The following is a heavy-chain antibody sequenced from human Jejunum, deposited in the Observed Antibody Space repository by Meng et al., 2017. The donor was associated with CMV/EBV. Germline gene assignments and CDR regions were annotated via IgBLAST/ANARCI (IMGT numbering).Heavy chain of an antibody. CDR2: IRHDGTTK. V-gene: IGHV3-30*02. J-gene: IGHJ6*02. CDR3: AKDKIPVSPYFYGMDV. Sequence: FTFSSYAMHWYRQAPGKGLEWVAFIRHDGTTKYYADSMKGRFTVSRDNSKNTLYLQMNSLRPEDTAVYFCAKDKIPVSPYFYGMDVWGQGTTVTVSS. D-gene: IGHD2-21*01. CDR1: FTFSSYA.